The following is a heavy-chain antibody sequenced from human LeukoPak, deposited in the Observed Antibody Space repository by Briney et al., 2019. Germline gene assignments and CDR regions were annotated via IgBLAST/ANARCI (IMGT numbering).Heavy chain of an antibody. CDR1: GFTFSSYV. CDR3: ARSSYYYGADALDI. CDR2: VSYDGSNE. J-gene: IGHJ3*02. D-gene: IGHD3-10*01. V-gene: IGHV3-30*04. Sequence: PGGSLRLSCAASGFTFSSYVMHWVRQAPGKGLEWVAIVSYDGSNEYYADSVKGRFTISRDNSKNTLYLQMNSLRAADTAVYYCARSSYYYGADALDIWGQGTTVTVSS.